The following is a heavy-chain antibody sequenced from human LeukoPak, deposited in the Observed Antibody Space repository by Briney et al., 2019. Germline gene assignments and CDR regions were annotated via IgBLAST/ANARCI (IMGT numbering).Heavy chain of an antibody. CDR3: ARDGVPRSGSYYKTLGDFDY. Sequence: ASVKVSRKASGYTFTGYYMHWVRQAPGQGLECMGWINPNSGGTNYAQKFQGRVTMTRDTSISTAYMELSRLRSDDTAVYYCARDGVPRSGSYYKTLGDFDYWGQGTLVTVSS. CDR1: GYTFTGYY. V-gene: IGHV1-2*02. J-gene: IGHJ4*02. CDR2: INPNSGGT. D-gene: IGHD3-10*01.